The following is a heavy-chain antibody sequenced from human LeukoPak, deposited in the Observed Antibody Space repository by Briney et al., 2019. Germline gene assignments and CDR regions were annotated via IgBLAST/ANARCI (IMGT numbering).Heavy chain of an antibody. D-gene: IGHD2-2*01. CDR3: ARDQMPETPYFDY. J-gene: IGHJ4*02. Sequence: GRSLRLSCAASGFTFSSYAMHWVRQAPGKGLEWVAVISYDGSNKYYADSVKGRFTISRDSSKNTLYLQMNSLRAEDTAVYYCARDQMPETPYFDYWGQGTLVTVSS. CDR1: GFTFSSYA. CDR2: ISYDGSNK. V-gene: IGHV3-30*04.